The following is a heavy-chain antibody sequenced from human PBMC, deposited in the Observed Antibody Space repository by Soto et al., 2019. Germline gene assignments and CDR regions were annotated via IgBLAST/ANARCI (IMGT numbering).Heavy chain of an antibody. J-gene: IGHJ4*02. CDR1: GGTFSSYT. Sequence: QVQLVQSGAEVKKPGSSVKXXCKASGGTFSSYTISWVRQAPGQGLEWMGRIIPILGIANYAQKFQGRVTITADKSTSTAYMELSSLRSEDTAVYYCARGSAAGTDYWXQGTLVTVSS. V-gene: IGHV1-69*02. D-gene: IGHD6-13*01. CDR3: ARGSAAGTDY. CDR2: IIPILGIA.